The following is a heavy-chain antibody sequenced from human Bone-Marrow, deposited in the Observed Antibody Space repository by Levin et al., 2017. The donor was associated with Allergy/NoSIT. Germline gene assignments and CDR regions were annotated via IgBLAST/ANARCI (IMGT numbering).Heavy chain of an antibody. J-gene: IGHJ6*02. CDR2: IYFNGRT. D-gene: IGHD3-10*01. V-gene: IGHV4-39*01. Sequence: SETLSLTCTVSGGSISSSFYYWGWIRQPPGKGLEWIGIIYFNGRTYSNPSLKSRLTISVDTSKNQFSLQLSSVTATDTAVYYCASQRDYYNSGSPYYGMGVWGQGTTVTVSS. CDR1: GGSISSSFYY. CDR3: ASQRDYYNSGSPYYGMGV.